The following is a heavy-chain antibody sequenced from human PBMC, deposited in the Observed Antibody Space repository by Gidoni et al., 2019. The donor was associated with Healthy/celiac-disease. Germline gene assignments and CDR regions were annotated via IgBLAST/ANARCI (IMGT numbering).Heavy chain of an antibody. Sequence: EVQLVESGGGLVKPGGSLRLSCAASGFTLSNAWMSWVRQAPGKGLEWVGRIKSKTDGGTTDYAAPVKGRFTISRDDSKNTLYLQMNSLKTEDTAVYYCTTHTYDFWSGYYLWGQGTLVTVSS. CDR3: TTHTYDFWSGYYL. D-gene: IGHD3-3*01. V-gene: IGHV3-15*01. CDR1: GFTLSNAW. J-gene: IGHJ4*02. CDR2: IKSKTDGGTT.